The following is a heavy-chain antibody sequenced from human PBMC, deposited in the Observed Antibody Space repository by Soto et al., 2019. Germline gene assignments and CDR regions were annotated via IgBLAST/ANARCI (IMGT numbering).Heavy chain of an antibody. Sequence: QVQLVQSGAEVKKPGASVKVSCKASGDTFTDYYIHWVRQAPGQGLEWMGTVNPSGGHTTYAQHCLGRKNMTRDTSTSTLYMELTSLTSEDTAVYYCARGGHVVVVTAALDYWGQGTLVTVSS. V-gene: IGHV1-46*01. CDR1: GDTFTDYY. CDR3: ARGGHVVVVTAALDY. D-gene: IGHD2-21*02. CDR2: VNPSGGHT. J-gene: IGHJ4*02.